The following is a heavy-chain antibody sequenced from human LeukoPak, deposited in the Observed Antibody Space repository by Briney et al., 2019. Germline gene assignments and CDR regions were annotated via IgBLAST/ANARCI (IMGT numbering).Heavy chain of an antibody. V-gene: IGHV1-2*02. J-gene: IGHJ6*02. CDR1: GYTFTGYY. Sequence: ASVKVSCKASGYTFTGYYMHWVRQAPGQGLEWMGWINPNSGGTNYAQKFQGRVTMTRDTSISTAYMELSRLRSDDTAVYYCARDSRADYYYYGMDVWGQGTTVTVSS. CDR2: INPNSGGT. CDR3: ARDSRADYYYYGMDV.